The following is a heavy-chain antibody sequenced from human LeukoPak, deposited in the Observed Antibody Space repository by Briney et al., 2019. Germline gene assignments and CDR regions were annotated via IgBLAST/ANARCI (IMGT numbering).Heavy chain of an antibody. V-gene: IGHV4-61*01. D-gene: IGHD2-15*01. CDR3: ASYVAAFDY. CDR2: NYYSGST. Sequence: SETLSLTCTVSGGSVSSGSYYWSWIRQPPGKGLEWIGYNYYSGSTNYNPSLKSRVTISVDTSKNQFSLKLSSVTAADTAVYYCASYVAAFDYWGQGTLVTVSS. CDR1: GGSVSSGSYY. J-gene: IGHJ4*02.